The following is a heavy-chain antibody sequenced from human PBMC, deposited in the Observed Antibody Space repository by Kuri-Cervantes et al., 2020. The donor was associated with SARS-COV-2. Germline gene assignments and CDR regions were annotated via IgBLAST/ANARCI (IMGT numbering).Heavy chain of an antibody. CDR3: AADDSSGYFGYFDL. D-gene: IGHD3-22*01. J-gene: IGHJ2*01. V-gene: IGHV1-69*01. CDR1: GFTFSSYA. CDR2: IIPIFGTA. Sequence: GGSLRLSCAGSGFTFSSYAISWVRQAPGQGLEWMGGIIPIFGTANYAQKFQGRVTITADESTSTAYMELSSLRSEDTAVYYCAADDSSGYFGYFDLWGRGTLVTVSS.